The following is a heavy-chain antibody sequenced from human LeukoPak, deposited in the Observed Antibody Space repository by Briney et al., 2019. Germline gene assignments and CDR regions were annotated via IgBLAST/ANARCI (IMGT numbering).Heavy chain of an antibody. CDR1: GFTFSDSW. Sequence: GGSLRLSCAPSGFTFSDSWMTWVRQTPGTGLEFVANINQDGSVKNYVGSVKGRFTISRDNAQNSLYLQMNSLRADDTAIYYGARDPRSNSFDYWGQGTLVTVFS. V-gene: IGHV3-7*01. D-gene: IGHD4/OR15-4a*01. CDR2: INQDGSVK. CDR3: ARDPRSNSFDY. J-gene: IGHJ4*02.